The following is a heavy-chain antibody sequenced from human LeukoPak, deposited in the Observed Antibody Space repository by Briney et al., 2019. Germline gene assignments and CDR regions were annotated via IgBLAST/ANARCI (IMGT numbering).Heavy chain of an antibody. D-gene: IGHD6-13*01. J-gene: IGHJ4*02. CDR3: AKEGFDSSWFDY. CDR2: ISGSGGST. CDR1: GFTFSSYA. Sequence: GGSLRLSCAASGFTFSSYAMSWVRQAPGKGLEWVSGISGSGGSTYYADSVKGRFTISRDNSKNTLYLQINSLRAEDTAVYYCAKEGFDSSWFDYWGQGTLVTVSS. V-gene: IGHV3-23*01.